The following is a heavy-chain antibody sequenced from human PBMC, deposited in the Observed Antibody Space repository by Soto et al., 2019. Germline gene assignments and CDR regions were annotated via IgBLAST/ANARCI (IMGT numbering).Heavy chain of an antibody. D-gene: IGHD1-1*01. Sequence: GGSLRLSCAASGFTFSSCAMAWVRQAPGKGLEWVSGIVSSGGSTYYADSVKGRFTISRDNSKNTLYLQMNSLRAEDTAVYYCAKGGVERGWGQGTQVTVSS. J-gene: IGHJ4*02. CDR2: IVSSGGST. CDR1: GFTFSSCA. V-gene: IGHV3-23*01. CDR3: AKGGVERG.